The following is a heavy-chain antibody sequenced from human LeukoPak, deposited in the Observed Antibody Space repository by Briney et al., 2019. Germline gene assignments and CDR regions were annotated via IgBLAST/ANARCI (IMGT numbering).Heavy chain of an antibody. CDR2: INPSGGST. Sequence: ASVKVSCKASGYTFTGYYMHWVRQAPGQGLEWMGIINPSGGSTSYAQKFQGRVTMTRDMSTSTVYMELSSLRSEDTAVYYCARARSGGSYPLYWGQGTLVTVSS. J-gene: IGHJ4*02. CDR1: GYTFTGYY. CDR3: ARARSGGSYPLY. D-gene: IGHD2-15*01. V-gene: IGHV1-46*01.